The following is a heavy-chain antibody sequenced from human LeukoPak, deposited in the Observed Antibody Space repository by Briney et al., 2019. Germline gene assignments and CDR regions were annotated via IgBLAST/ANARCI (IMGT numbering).Heavy chain of an antibody. CDR1: GLTVRSNY. CDR3: ARGNPGEWELLDY. V-gene: IGHV3-53*04. CDR2: IYSGGST. J-gene: IGHJ4*02. D-gene: IGHD1-26*01. Sequence: GGSLRLSCAASGLTVRSNYMSWVRQAPGKGLEWVSVIYSGGSTYYADSVKGRFTISRHNSKNTLYLQMNSLRAEDTAVYYCARGNPGEWELLDYWGQGTLVTVSS.